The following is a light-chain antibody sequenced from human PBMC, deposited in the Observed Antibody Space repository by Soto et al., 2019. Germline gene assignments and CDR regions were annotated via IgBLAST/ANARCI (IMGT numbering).Light chain of an antibody. Sequence: AIQMTQSPSSLSASVGDRVTITCRASQGIRNDLGWYQQKPGKAPKFLIYGASSLQSGVPSRFSGSGSGTDFTLTISSLQPEDFVTYYCLQDYNYPYTFGQGTKLEIK. V-gene: IGKV1-6*01. CDR2: GAS. CDR1: QGIRND. CDR3: LQDYNYPYT. J-gene: IGKJ2*01.